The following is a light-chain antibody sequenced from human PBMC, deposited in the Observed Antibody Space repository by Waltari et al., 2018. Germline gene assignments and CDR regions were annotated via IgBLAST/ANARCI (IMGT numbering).Light chain of an antibody. CDR3: QAWDSRAVV. Sequence: SYELTQPPSVSVSPGQTASISCSGDRLDDKYASWYQQEPGQSPVLVIYQDDKRPSGSPERFSGSNSGNTATLTISGAQAMDEAVYYCQAWDSRAVVFGAGTKLTVL. CDR1: RLDDKY. V-gene: IGLV3-1*01. CDR2: QDD. J-gene: IGLJ2*01.